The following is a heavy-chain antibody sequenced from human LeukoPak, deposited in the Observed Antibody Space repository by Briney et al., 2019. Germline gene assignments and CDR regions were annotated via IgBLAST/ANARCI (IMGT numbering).Heavy chain of an antibody. D-gene: IGHD6-19*01. CDR3: AKGSQDSGWY. J-gene: IGHJ4*02. Sequence: GGSLRLSRAASGFTFSSYAMSWVRQAPGKGLEWVSAISGSGGSTYYADSVKGRFTTSRDNSKNTLYLQMNSLRAEDTAVYYCAKGSQDSGWYWGQGTLVTVSS. V-gene: IGHV3-23*01. CDR2: ISGSGGST. CDR1: GFTFSSYA.